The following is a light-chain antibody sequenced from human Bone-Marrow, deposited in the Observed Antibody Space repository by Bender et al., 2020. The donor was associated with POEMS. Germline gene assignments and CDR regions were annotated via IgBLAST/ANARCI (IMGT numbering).Light chain of an antibody. CDR3: YSATDNNWV. Sequence: SYELTQPPSVSVSPGQTARISCSGDALPIRLAYWYQQKPGQAPVLVIKKDSERPSGIPERFSGSNSGNTATLTISGTQDMDEADYYCYSATDNNWVFGGGTKLTVL. CDR1: ALPIRL. CDR2: KDS. V-gene: IGLV3-25*02. J-gene: IGLJ3*02.